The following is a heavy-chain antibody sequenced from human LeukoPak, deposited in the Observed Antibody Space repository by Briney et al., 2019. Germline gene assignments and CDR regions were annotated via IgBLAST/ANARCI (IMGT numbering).Heavy chain of an antibody. V-gene: IGHV3-7*03. J-gene: IGHJ4*02. CDR2: INQDGTKQ. Sequence: GGSLRLSCAASGFTFSSYAMHWLRQAPGKGLECVASINQDGTKQYYVDSVRGRFTISRDDAKNSVYLQMNNLRVQDTAVYYCVRRNLFDYWGQGTLVTVSS. CDR1: GFTFSSYA. CDR3: VRRNLFDY.